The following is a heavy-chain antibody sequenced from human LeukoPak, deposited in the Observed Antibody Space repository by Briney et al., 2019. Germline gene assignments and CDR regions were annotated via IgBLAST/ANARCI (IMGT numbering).Heavy chain of an antibody. V-gene: IGHV3-33*01. J-gene: IGHJ6*03. D-gene: IGHD3-22*01. CDR2: IWYDGSNK. Sequence: GRSLRLSCAASGFTFSSYGMHWVRQAPGKGLEWVAVIWYDGSNKYYADSVKGRFTISRDNSKNTLYLQMNSLRAEDTAVYYCARIYYDSSGLRPYYYYYMDVWGKGTTVTVSS. CDR1: GFTFSSYG. CDR3: ARIYYDSSGLRPYYYYYMDV.